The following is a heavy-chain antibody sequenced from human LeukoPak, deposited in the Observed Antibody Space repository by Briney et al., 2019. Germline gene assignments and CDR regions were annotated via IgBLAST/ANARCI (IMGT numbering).Heavy chain of an antibody. J-gene: IGHJ5*01. Sequence: SETLSLTCTVSGGSISSYYWSWIRQPPGKGLEWIGYIYYSGSTNYNPSLKSRVTISVDTSKNQFSLKLSSVTAADTAVYYCARGGAMTGYYDSWGQGTLVTVSS. D-gene: IGHD3-9*01. CDR3: ARGGAMTGYYDS. V-gene: IGHV4-59*01. CDR1: GGSISSYY. CDR2: IYYSGST.